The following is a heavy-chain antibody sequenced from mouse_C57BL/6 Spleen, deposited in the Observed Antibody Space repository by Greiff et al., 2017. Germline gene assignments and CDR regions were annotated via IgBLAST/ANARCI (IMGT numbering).Heavy chain of an antibody. J-gene: IGHJ2*01. CDR1: GFTFSSYA. D-gene: IGHD1-1*01. CDR2: ISDGGSYT. V-gene: IGHV5-4*03. Sequence: EVKLVESGGGLVKPGGSLKLSCAASGFTFSSYAMSWVRQTPEKRLEWVATISDGGSYTYYPDNVKGRFTISRDNAKNNLYLQMSHLKSEDTAMDYCASAPVVAPLDYWGQGTTLTVSS. CDR3: ASAPVVAPLDY.